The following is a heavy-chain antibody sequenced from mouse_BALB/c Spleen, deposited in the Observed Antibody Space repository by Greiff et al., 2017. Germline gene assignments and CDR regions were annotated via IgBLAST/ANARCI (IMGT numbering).Heavy chain of an antibody. Sequence: DVHLVESGGGLVQPGGSRKLSCAASGFTFSSFGMHWVRQAPEKGLEWVAYISSGSSTIYYADTVKGRFTISRDNPKNTLFLQMTSLRSEDTAMYYCARSALLRPDYWGQGTTLTVSS. J-gene: IGHJ2*01. CDR2: ISSGSSTI. D-gene: IGHD1-2*01. V-gene: IGHV5-17*02. CDR3: ARSALLRPDY. CDR1: GFTFSSFG.